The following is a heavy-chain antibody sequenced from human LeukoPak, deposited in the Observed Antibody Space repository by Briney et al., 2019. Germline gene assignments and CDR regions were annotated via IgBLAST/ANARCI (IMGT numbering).Heavy chain of an antibody. CDR3: ARGARDDCSSTSCYGMDFDY. CDR2: IIHSGST. V-gene: IGHV4-34*01. J-gene: IGHJ4*02. Sequence: SETLSLTCAVYGGSFSGYYWSWIRQPPGKGLEWIGEIIHSGSTNYNPSLKSRVTISVDTSKNQFSLKLSSVTAADTAVYYCARGARDDCSSTSCYGMDFDYWGQGTLVTVSS. D-gene: IGHD2-2*01. CDR1: GGSFSGYY.